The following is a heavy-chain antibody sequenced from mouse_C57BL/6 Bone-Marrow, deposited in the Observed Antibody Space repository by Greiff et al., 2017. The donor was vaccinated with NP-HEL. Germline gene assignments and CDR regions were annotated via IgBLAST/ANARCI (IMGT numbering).Heavy chain of an antibody. V-gene: IGHV1-64*01. J-gene: IGHJ3*01. Sequence: QVQLQQPGAELVKPGASVKLSCKASGYTFTSYWMHWVKQRPGQGLEWIGMIHPNSGSTNYNEKFKSKATLTVDKSSSTAYMQLSGLTSEDSAVYYCARGGDGYYVRVWFAYWGQGTLVTVSA. CDR2: IHPNSGST. CDR3: ARGGDGYYVRVWFAY. CDR1: GYTFTSYW. D-gene: IGHD2-3*01.